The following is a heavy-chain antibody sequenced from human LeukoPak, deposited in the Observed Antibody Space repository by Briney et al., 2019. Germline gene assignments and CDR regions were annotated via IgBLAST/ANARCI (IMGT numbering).Heavy chain of an antibody. D-gene: IGHD6-19*01. CDR2: INPNSGGT. J-gene: IGHJ5*02. CDR1: GYTFTGYY. CDR3: ARVVVAGTWWFDP. V-gene: IGHV1-2*02. Sequence: GASVKVSCKASGYTFTGYYMHWVRQAPGQGLEWMGWINPNSGGTNYAQKFQGRVTMTRDTSISAAYMELSRLRSDDTAVYYCARVVVAGTWWFDPWGQGTLVTVSS.